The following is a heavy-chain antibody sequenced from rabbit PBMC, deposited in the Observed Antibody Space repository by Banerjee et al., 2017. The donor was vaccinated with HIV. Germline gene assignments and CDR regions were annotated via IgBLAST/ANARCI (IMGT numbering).Heavy chain of an antibody. Sequence: QEQLVESGGGLVTLGGSLKLSCKASGIDFSSYGITWVRQAPGKGLEWIAYIYPDYGSTDYASWAKGRFTISKTSSTTVTLQMTSLTAADTATYFCARDQHGDTMFNLWGPGTLVTVS. CDR2: IYPDYGST. CDR1: GIDFSSYG. CDR3: ARDQHGDTMFNL. V-gene: IGHV1S45*01. J-gene: IGHJ4*01. D-gene: IGHD2-1*01.